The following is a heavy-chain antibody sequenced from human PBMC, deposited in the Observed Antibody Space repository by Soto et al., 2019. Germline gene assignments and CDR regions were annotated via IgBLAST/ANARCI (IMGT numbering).Heavy chain of an antibody. CDR3: AAVLGYSYGSY. J-gene: IGHJ4*02. Sequence: GGSLRLSCAASGFTFSSYAMHWVRQAPGKGLEWVAVISYDGSNKYYADSVKGRFTISRDNSKNTLYLQMNSLRAEDTAVYYCAAVLGYSYGSYWGQGTLVTVSS. CDR1: GFTFSSYA. V-gene: IGHV3-30-3*01. D-gene: IGHD5-18*01. CDR2: ISYDGSNK.